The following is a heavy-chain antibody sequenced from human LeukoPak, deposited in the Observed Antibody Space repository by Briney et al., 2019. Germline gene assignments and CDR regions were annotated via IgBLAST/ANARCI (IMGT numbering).Heavy chain of an antibody. CDR1: GYTFTSYA. J-gene: IGHJ5*02. CDR3: ARGEGYDILTGYYKTDWFDP. V-gene: IGHV1-3*01. D-gene: IGHD3-9*01. Sequence: GASVKVSYKASGYTFTSYAMHWVRQAPGQRLEWMGWITAGNGNTKYSQKFQGRVTITRDTSASTAYMELSSLRSEDTAVYYCARGEGYDILTGYYKTDWFDPWGQGTLVTVSS. CDR2: ITAGNGNT.